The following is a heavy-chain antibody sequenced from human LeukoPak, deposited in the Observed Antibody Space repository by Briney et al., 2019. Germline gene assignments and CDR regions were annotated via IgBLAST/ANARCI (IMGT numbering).Heavy chain of an antibody. V-gene: IGHV3-64*01. CDR3: ARGPNYDFWSGYYSTRGAFDI. Sequence: PGRSLRLSCAASGFTFSSYAMHWVRQAPGKGLEYVSAISSNGGSTYYANSVKGRFTISRDNSKNTLYLQMGSLRAEDMAVYYCARGPNYDFWSGYYSTRGAFDIWGQGTMVTVSS. CDR2: ISSNGGST. D-gene: IGHD3-3*01. CDR1: GFTFSSYA. J-gene: IGHJ3*02.